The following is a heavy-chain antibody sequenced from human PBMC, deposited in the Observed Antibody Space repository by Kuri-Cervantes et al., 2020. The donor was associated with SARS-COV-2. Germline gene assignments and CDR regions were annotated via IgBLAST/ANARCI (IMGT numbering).Heavy chain of an antibody. CDR3: ARCYYGSGSSTAYKGNFDY. Sequence: GSLRLSCTVSGGSISSYYWSWIRQPPGKGLEWIGYIYYSGSTNYNPSLKSRVTISVDTSKNQFSLKLSSVTAADTAVYYCARCYYGSGSSTAYKGNFDYWGQGTLVTVSS. CDR2: IYYSGST. CDR1: GGSISSYY. D-gene: IGHD3-10*01. V-gene: IGHV4-59*01. J-gene: IGHJ4*02.